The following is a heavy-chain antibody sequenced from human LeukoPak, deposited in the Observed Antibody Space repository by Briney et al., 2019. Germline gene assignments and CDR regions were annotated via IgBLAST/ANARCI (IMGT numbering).Heavy chain of an antibody. CDR3: ARESGSSWQTNWFDP. J-gene: IGHJ5*02. V-gene: IGHV1-2*02. D-gene: IGHD6-13*01. CDR1: GYTFTGYY. Sequence: GASVKVSCKASGYTFTGYYMHWVRQAPGQGLEWMGWINPNSGGTNYAQKFQGRVTMTRDTSISTAYMELSRLRSDDTAVYYCARESGSSWQTNWFDPWGQGTLVTVSS. CDR2: INPNSGGT.